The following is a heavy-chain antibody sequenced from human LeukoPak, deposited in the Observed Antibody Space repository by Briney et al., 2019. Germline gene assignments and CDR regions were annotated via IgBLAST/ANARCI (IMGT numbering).Heavy chain of an antibody. J-gene: IGHJ4*02. D-gene: IGHD6-13*01. CDR1: GGSISSYY. V-gene: IGHV4-59*01. Sequence: KTSETLSLTCTVSGGSISSYYWSWIRQPPGKGLEWIGYIYYSGSTDYNPSLKSRVTISVDTSKNQFSLKLSSVTAADTAVYYCARVLRAAAEYFDYWGQGTLVTVSS. CDR2: IYYSGST. CDR3: ARVLRAAAEYFDY.